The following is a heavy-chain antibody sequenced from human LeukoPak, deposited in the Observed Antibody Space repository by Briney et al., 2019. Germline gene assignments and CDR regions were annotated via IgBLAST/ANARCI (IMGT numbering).Heavy chain of an antibody. CDR2: IIPIFGTA. Sequence: SVKVSCKASGGTFSSYAISWVRQASGQGLEWMGGIIPIFGTANYAQKFQGRVTITADESTSTAYMELSSLRSEDTAVYYCARDPTPYYDFWSGPNWFDPWGQGTLVTVSP. D-gene: IGHD3-3*01. CDR1: GGTFSSYA. CDR3: ARDPTPYYDFWSGPNWFDP. J-gene: IGHJ5*02. V-gene: IGHV1-69*13.